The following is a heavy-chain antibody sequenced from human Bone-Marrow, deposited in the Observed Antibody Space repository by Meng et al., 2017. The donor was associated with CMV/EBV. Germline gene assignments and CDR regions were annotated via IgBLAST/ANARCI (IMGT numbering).Heavy chain of an antibody. V-gene: IGHV4-38-2*02. J-gene: IGHJ4*02. CDR3: ARDFSGYDLC. CDR1: GYSTSSGYY. Sequence: SETLSLTCTVSGYSTSSGYYRGWIRQPPGKGLEWIGCIYHSGSTYYNPSLKSRFTISVDTSKNQFSLKVSSVTAADTAVYYCARDFSGYDLCWGQGTLVTVSS. D-gene: IGHD5-12*01. CDR2: IYHSGST.